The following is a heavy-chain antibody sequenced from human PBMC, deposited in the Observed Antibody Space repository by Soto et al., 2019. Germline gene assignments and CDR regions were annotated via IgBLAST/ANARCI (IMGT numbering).Heavy chain of an antibody. CDR1: SGSLSDYY. CDR2: IFPTGNT. J-gene: IGHJ4*02. Sequence: SETLSLTCTVSSGSLSDYYWSWIRQPAGKGLEWIGRIFPTGNTDYNPSLRSRVTMSVDTSKNQFSLKLNSVTAADTAVYYCARGSLGPDYWGPGTLVTVSS. D-gene: IGHD1-26*01. V-gene: IGHV4-4*07. CDR3: ARGSLGPDY.